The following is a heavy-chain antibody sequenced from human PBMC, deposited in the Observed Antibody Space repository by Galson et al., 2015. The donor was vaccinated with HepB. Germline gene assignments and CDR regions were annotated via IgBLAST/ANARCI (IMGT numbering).Heavy chain of an antibody. V-gene: IGHV4-59*01. J-gene: IGHJ4*02. D-gene: IGHD3-10*01. CDR3: AREVLYYGSDY. Sequence: SETLSLTCTVSGGSISSYYWSWIRQPPGQGLEWIGYINYSGSTNYNPSLKSRVTMSVDMSKNQVSLKLSSVTAADTALYYCAREVLYYGSDYWGQGTLVTVSS. CDR2: INYSGST. CDR1: GGSISSYY.